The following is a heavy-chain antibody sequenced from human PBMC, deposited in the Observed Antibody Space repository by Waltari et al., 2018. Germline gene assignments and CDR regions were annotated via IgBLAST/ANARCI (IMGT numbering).Heavy chain of an antibody. CDR2: INHSGST. J-gene: IGHJ1*01. CDR1: GGSFSGYY. Sequence: VQLQQWGAGLLKPSATLSLTCAVYGGSFSGYYWSWIRQPPGKGLEGIGEINHSGSTNYNPSLKSRVTISVDTAKNQFSLKLSSVTAADTAVYYCARELRDGYNVILFQHWGQGTLVTVSA. V-gene: IGHV4-34*01. CDR3: ARELRDGYNVILFQH. D-gene: IGHD5-12*01.